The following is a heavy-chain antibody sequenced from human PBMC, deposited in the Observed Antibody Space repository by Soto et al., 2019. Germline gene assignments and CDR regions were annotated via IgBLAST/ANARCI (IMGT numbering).Heavy chain of an antibody. J-gene: IGHJ4*02. Sequence: EVQLVESGGGLVQPGGSLRLSCAASGFTFSSYAMHWVRQVTGKGLEWVSAIGAAGDTYYPDSVKGRFTISRENAKNSLYLQMNSLRAEDTVVYYCASGGWGSSWYEGGSRIDYWGQGTLVTVSS. D-gene: IGHD6-13*01. V-gene: IGHV3-13*01. CDR2: IGAAGDT. CDR1: GFTFSSYA. CDR3: ASGGWGSSWYEGGSRIDY.